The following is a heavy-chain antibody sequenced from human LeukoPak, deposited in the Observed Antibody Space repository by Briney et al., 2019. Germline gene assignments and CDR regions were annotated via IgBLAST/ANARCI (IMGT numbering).Heavy chain of an antibody. J-gene: IGHJ4*02. D-gene: IGHD6-19*01. V-gene: IGHV1-18*01. CDR1: GYTFTSYG. Sequence: ASVKVSCKASGYTFTSYGISWVRQAPGQGLEWMGWISAYNGNTNYAQKLQGRVTMTTDTSTSTAYMELRSLRSDDTAVYYCASMYSSGWYADYRGQGTLVTVSS. CDR3: ASMYSSGWYADY. CDR2: ISAYNGNT.